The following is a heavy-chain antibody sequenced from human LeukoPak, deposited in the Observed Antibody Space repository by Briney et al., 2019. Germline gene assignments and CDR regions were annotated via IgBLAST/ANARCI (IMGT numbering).Heavy chain of an antibody. CDR3: ASAQIVGAYPYYYGMDV. Sequence: SETLSLTCTVSGGSIRSGSYYWGWVRQPPGKGLEWIGNIYYSGTTYYNPSLKSRVTISVDTSMNEFSLKLSSVTAADTAVYYCASAQIVGAYPYYYGMDVWGQGTTVTVSS. D-gene: IGHD1-26*01. CDR1: GGSIRSGSYY. J-gene: IGHJ6*01. CDR2: IYYSGTT. V-gene: IGHV4-39*07.